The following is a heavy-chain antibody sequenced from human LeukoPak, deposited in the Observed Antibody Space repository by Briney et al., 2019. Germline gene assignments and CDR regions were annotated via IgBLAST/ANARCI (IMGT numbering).Heavy chain of an antibody. CDR3: AKTLYSSGWYYFDY. CDR2: ISSSGFNT. Sequence: GGSLRLSCAASGFTFSSYGMSWVRQAPGKGLEWVSTISSSGFNTHYADSVKVRFTISRDNSKNALYLQMISLRAEDTAIYFCAKTLYSSGWYYFDYWGQGTLVTVSS. J-gene: IGHJ4*02. V-gene: IGHV3-23*01. D-gene: IGHD6-19*01. CDR1: GFTFSSYG.